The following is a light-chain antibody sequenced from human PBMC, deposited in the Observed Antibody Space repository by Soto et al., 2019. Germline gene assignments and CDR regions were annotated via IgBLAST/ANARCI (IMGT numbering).Light chain of an antibody. J-gene: IGKJ5*01. Sequence: EIVMTHSPATLSVSPCERATLSASASQSVSSNLAWYQQKPGQAPRLLIYAASTRATGVPARFSGSGSGTEFTLTISSLQSEDFAVYYCQQNNNWPPITFGQGTRLEIK. CDR2: AAS. V-gene: IGKV3-15*01. CDR1: QSVSSN. CDR3: QQNNNWPPIT.